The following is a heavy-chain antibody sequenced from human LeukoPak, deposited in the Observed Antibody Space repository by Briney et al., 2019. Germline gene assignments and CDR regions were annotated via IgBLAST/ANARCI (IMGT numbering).Heavy chain of an antibody. D-gene: IGHD3-10*01. V-gene: IGHV4-59*08. CDR3: ARLTPMVRGVTYHDY. Sequence: ETLSLTCTVSGGSISSYYWSWIRQPPGKGLEWIGYIYYSGSTNFNPSLKSRVTMSADMSKNHFSLKLRSVTAADTAMYYCARLTPMVRGVTYHDYWGQGTLVTVSS. CDR1: GGSISSYY. J-gene: IGHJ4*02. CDR2: IYYSGST.